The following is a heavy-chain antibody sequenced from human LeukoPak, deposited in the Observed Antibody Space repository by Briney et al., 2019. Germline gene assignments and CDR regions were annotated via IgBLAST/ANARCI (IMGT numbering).Heavy chain of an antibody. CDR1: GFTISDYY. D-gene: IGHD3-22*01. J-gene: IGHJ4*02. V-gene: IGHV3-11*01. CDR2: ISSSGSTI. Sequence: GGSLRLSCAASGFTISDYYMSWIRQAPGKGLEWVSYISSSGSTIYYADSVKGRFTISRDNAKNSLYLQMNSLRAEDTAVYYCARLYYYDSSGYYNDYWGQGTLVTVSS. CDR3: ARLYYYDSSGYYNDY.